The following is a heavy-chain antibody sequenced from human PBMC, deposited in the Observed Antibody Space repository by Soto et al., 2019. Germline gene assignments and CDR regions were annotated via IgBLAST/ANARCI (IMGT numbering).Heavy chain of an antibody. CDR3: TTDPNTVTTSYYYYYGMDV. CDR1: GFTFSSYW. D-gene: IGHD4-17*01. Sequence: GGSLRLSCAASGFTFSSYWMHWFRQDPGMGLVWVATINPDGTTDYAAPVKGRFTISRDDSKNTLYLQMNSLKTEDTAVYYCTTDPNTVTTSYYYYYGMDVWGQGTTVTVSS. V-gene: IGHV3-15*07. J-gene: IGHJ6*02. CDR2: INPDGTT.